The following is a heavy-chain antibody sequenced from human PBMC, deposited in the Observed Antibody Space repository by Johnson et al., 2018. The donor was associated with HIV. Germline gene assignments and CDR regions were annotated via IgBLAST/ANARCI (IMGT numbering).Heavy chain of an antibody. V-gene: IGHV3-53*01. Sequence: TYYADSVKGRFTISRDNSKNTLYLQMNSLRAEDTAVYYCARGYNGAFDIWDQGTLVTVSS. J-gene: IGHJ3*02. D-gene: IGHD5-24*01. CDR3: ARGYNGAFDI. CDR2: T.